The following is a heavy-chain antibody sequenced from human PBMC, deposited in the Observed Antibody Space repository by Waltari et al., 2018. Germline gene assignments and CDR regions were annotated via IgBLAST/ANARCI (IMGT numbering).Heavy chain of an antibody. V-gene: IGHV4-38-2*01. D-gene: IGHD6-13*01. CDR1: GYSISSGYY. CDR3: ARVFLIAAAVPYYFDY. Sequence: QVQLQESGPGLVKPSETLSLTCAVSGYSISSGYYWGWILQPPGKGLEWIGSIYHSGSTYYNPSLKSRVTISVDTSKNQFSLKLSSVTAADTAVYYCARVFLIAAAVPYYFDYWGQGTLVTVSS. CDR2: IYHSGST. J-gene: IGHJ4*02.